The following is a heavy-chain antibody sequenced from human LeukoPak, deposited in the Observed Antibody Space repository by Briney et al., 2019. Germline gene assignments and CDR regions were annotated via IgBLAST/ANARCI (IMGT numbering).Heavy chain of an antibody. CDR3: VKDSPPRYSGSPPAY. CDR1: GFAFSSYW. Sequence: GGSLRLSCAASGFAFSSYWMSWVRQAPGKGLEWVANINKDGGEKYYVDSVKGRFTISRDNAKNSLYLQMNSLRADDTAVYYCVKDSPPRYSGSPPAYWGQGTLVTVSS. V-gene: IGHV3-7*03. J-gene: IGHJ4*02. D-gene: IGHD1-26*01. CDR2: INKDGGEK.